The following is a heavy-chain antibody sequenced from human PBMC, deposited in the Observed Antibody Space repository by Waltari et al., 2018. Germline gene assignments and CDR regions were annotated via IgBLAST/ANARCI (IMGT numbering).Heavy chain of an antibody. V-gene: IGHV1-2*02. CDR3: ARDLGCSSTSCHPEYNWFDP. CDR2: INPNSGGT. D-gene: IGHD2-2*01. Sequence: QVQLVQSGAEVKKPGASVKVSCTASGSTFTGYYMHWVRQAPGQGLEWMGWINPNSGGTNYAQKFQGRVTMTRDTSISTAYMELSRLRSDDTAVYYCARDLGCSSTSCHPEYNWFDPWGQGTLVTVSS. J-gene: IGHJ5*02. CDR1: GSTFTGYY.